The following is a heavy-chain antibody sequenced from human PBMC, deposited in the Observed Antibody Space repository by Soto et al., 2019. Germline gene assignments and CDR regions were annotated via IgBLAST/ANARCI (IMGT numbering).Heavy chain of an antibody. V-gene: IGHV3-30*18. CDR3: AKGLDSTVVTDYYYYGMDV. CDR2: ISYDGSNK. J-gene: IGHJ6*02. Sequence: GSLILSCAASGFTFSSYGMHWVRQAPGKGLEWVAVISYDGSNKYYADSVKGRFTISRDNSKNTLYLQMNSLRAEDTAVYYCAKGLDSTVVTDYYYYGMDVWGQGTTVTVSS. CDR1: GFTFSSYG. D-gene: IGHD4-17*01.